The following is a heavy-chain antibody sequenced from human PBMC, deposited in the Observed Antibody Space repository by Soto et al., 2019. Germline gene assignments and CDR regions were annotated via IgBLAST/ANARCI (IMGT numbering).Heavy chain of an antibody. CDR2: IYYSGST. J-gene: IGHJ4*02. CDR3: ATQTELGDSSGLWGY. V-gene: IGHV4-59*01. Sequence: SETLSLTCTVSGGSISSYYWSWIRQPPGKGLEWIGYIYYSGSTNYNPSLKSRVTISVDTSKNQFSLKLSSVTAADTAVYYCATQTELGDSSGLWGYWGQGTLVTVSS. CDR1: GGSISSYY. D-gene: IGHD3-22*01.